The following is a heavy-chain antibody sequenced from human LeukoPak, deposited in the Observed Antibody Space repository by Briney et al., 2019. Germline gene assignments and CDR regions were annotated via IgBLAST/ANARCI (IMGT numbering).Heavy chain of an antibody. Sequence: ASVKVSCKASGYTFTSYGITWVRQAPGQGLEWIAWISPNNGNTNYAQKLQGRVTMTTDTSTSTAYMELRSLRSDDTAVYYCARSDYYDTSGPAHLLDYWGQGTLVTVSS. V-gene: IGHV1-18*01. D-gene: IGHD3-22*01. CDR3: ARSDYYDTSGPAHLLDY. J-gene: IGHJ4*02. CDR2: ISPNNGNT. CDR1: GYTFTSYG.